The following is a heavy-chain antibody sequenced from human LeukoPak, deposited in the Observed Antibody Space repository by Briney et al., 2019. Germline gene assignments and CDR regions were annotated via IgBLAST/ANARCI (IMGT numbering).Heavy chain of an antibody. Sequence: SETLSLTCTVSGYSISSGYYWGWIRQPPGKGLEWIGSIYYSGSTYYNPSLKSRVTISVDTSKNQFSLKLSSVTAADTAVYYCARVVRTRAGFGYYYYYMDVWGKGTTVTVSS. D-gene: IGHD2-2*01. CDR2: IYYSGST. V-gene: IGHV4-38-2*02. CDR1: GYSISSGYY. J-gene: IGHJ6*03. CDR3: ARVVRTRAGFGYYYYYMDV.